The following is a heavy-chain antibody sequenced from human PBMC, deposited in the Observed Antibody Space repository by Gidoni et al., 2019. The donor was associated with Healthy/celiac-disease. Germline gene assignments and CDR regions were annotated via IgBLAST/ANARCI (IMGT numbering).Heavy chain of an antibody. J-gene: IGHJ6*02. V-gene: IGHV4-39*01. CDR1: GGSISISSYH. Sequence: QLQLQESGPGLVKPSETLSLTCTVSGGSISISSYHWGWIRQPPGKGLEWIGSIYYSGSTYYNPSLKSRVTISVDTSKNQFSLKLSSVTAADTAVYYCARHSLGAPWDYYYYGMDVWGQGTTVTVSS. CDR2: IYYSGST. D-gene: IGHD3-16*01. CDR3: ARHSLGAPWDYYYYGMDV.